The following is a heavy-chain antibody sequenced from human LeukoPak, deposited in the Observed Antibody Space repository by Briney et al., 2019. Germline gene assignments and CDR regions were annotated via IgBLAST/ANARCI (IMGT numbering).Heavy chain of an antibody. J-gene: IGHJ4*02. CDR2: IGSSGGAT. CDR1: GFSFSDHY. CDR3: TRDPMWGNYGDCILGGDDY. Sequence: GGSLRLSCAASGFSFSDHYMSWIRQAPGKGLEWVSYIGSSGGATYYADSVRGRFTISRDNVKNSLFLQMNSLRPEDTAVYFCTRDPMWGNYGDCILGGDDYWGQGALVTVSS. V-gene: IGHV3-11*04. D-gene: IGHD4-17*01.